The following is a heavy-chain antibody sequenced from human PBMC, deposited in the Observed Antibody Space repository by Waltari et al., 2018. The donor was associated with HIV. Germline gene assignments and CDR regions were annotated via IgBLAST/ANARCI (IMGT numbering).Heavy chain of an antibody. Sequence: EVQLVESGGGLIEPGGSLRLSCAASGLTVSSNYMSWVRQVPGKGLEWVSVIYSGGNRYYADSVKCRFTISRDNSKNTPSLHMNSLGPEDTAVYYCARDPRSSGYYGMDVWGQGTTVTVSS. CDR1: GLTVSSNY. CDR3: ARDPRSSGYYGMDV. J-gene: IGHJ6*02. CDR2: IYSGGNR. D-gene: IGHD1-26*01. V-gene: IGHV3-53*01.